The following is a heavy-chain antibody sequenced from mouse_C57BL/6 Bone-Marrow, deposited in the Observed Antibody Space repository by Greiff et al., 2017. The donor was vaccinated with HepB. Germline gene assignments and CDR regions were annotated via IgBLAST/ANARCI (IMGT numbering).Heavy chain of an antibody. Sequence: EVQLVESGGDLVKPGGSLKLSCAASGFTFSSYGMSWVRQTPDKRLEWVATISSGGSYTYYPDSVKGRFTISRDKAKNTLYLQMSSLKSEDTAMYYCASPVEGAYWGQGTLVTVSA. CDR1: GFTFSSYG. J-gene: IGHJ3*01. CDR3: ASPVEGAY. CDR2: ISSGGSYT. V-gene: IGHV5-6*01. D-gene: IGHD1-1*01.